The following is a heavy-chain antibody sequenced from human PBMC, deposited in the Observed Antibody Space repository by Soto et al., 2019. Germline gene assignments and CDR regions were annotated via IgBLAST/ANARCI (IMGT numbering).Heavy chain of an antibody. CDR1: GFTFSSYG. J-gene: IGHJ4*02. CDR3: AKDHLLTTVTTVGD. V-gene: IGHV3-30*18. D-gene: IGHD4-17*01. Sequence: GGSLRLSCAASGFTFSSYGMHWVRQAPGKGLEWVAVISYHGNDKYYAESVKGRFTISRDNFKNTLYLQVDSLRVEDTAVYYCAKDHLLTTVTTVGDWGQGTLVTVSS. CDR2: ISYHGNDK.